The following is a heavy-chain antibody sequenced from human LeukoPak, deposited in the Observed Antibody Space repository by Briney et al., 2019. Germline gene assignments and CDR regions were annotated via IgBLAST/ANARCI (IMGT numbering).Heavy chain of an antibody. D-gene: IGHD3-3*01. J-gene: IGHJ4*02. Sequence: ASVKVSCKASGYTFTSYGISWVRQAPGQGLEWMGWISAYNGNTNYAQKLQGRVTMTRNTSISTAYMELSSLRSEDTAVYYCARGYLKYDFWSGKKSTNFDYWGQGTLVTVSS. V-gene: IGHV1-18*01. CDR2: ISAYNGNT. CDR3: ARGYLKYDFWSGKKSTNFDY. CDR1: GYTFTSYG.